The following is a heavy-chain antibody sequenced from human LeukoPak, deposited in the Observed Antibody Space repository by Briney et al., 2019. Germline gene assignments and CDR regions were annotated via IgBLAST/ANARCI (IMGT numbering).Heavy chain of an antibody. V-gene: IGHV4-39*07. J-gene: IGHJ4*02. CDR2: IYYSGST. Sequence: SETLSLTCTVSGGSISSSSYYWGWIRQPPGKGLEWIGSIYYSGSTYYNPSLKSRVTISVDTSKNQFSLKLSSVTAADTAVYYCARGTYDSSGYYLPYFDYWGQGTLVTVSS. CDR1: GGSISSSSYY. D-gene: IGHD3-22*01. CDR3: ARGTYDSSGYYLPYFDY.